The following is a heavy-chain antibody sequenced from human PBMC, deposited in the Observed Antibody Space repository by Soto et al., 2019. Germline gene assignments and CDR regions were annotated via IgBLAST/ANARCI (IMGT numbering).Heavy chain of an antibody. J-gene: IGHJ4*02. D-gene: IGHD2-8*01. CDR3: ASLLYGVFY. Sequence: GESLKISCKGSGYSFTSYWIGWVRQMPGKGLEWMGIIFPGDSDTRYSPSFQGQVTISDDKSISTAYLHLNILNASDTAIYYCASLLYGVFYWGQGTPVTVSS. CDR2: IFPGDSDT. V-gene: IGHV5-51*01. CDR1: GYSFTSYW.